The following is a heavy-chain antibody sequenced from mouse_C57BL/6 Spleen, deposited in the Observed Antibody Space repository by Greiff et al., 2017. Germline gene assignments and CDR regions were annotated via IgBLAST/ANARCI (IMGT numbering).Heavy chain of an antibody. J-gene: IGHJ2*01. V-gene: IGHV1-80*01. CDR3: ARFGDGYYDYFDY. D-gene: IGHD2-3*01. CDR1: GYAFSSYW. Sequence: QVQLQQSGAELVKPGASVKISCKASGYAFSSYWMNWVKQRPGKGLEWIGQIHPGDGDTNYNGKFKGKATLTADKSSSTAYMQLSSLTSEDSAVYFCARFGDGYYDYFDYWGQGTTRTVSS. CDR2: IHPGDGDT.